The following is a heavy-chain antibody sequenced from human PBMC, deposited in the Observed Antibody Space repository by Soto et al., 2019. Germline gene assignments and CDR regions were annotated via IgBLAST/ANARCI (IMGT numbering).Heavy chain of an antibody. Sequence: GGSLRLSCAASGFTFSDYYMSWIRQAPGKGLEWVSYISSSAGTIYYADSVKGRLTISRDNAKNSLYLQMNSLRAEDTAVYYCARAHVGGYYPPYHYYGMDVWGQGTTVNVSS. D-gene: IGHD3-22*01. CDR1: GFTFSDYY. J-gene: IGHJ6*02. V-gene: IGHV3-11*01. CDR3: ARAHVGGYYPPYHYYGMDV. CDR2: ISSSAGTI.